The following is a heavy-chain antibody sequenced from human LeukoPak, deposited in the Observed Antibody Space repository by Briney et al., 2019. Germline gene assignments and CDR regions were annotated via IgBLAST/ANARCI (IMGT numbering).Heavy chain of an antibody. CDR3: ARGCPGY. CDR2: ISHSGTT. Sequence: SETLSLTCAVYGGSFSDYYWTWIRQTPGKGPEWIGQISHSGTTSYNPSLKSRVTMSVDTSKNQFSLELTSVDAADTAVYYCARGCPGYWGQGTLVTVSS. J-gene: IGHJ4*02. CDR1: GGSFSDYY. V-gene: IGHV4-34*01.